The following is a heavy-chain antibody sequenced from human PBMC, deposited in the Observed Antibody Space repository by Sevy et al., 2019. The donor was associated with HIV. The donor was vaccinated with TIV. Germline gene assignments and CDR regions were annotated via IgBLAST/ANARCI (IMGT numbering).Heavy chain of an antibody. CDR2: ISPSAKTT. V-gene: IGHV3-11*04. J-gene: IGHJ5*02. Sequence: GGSLRLSCAASGFTFSDYYWGWIRQAPGKGLEWVSHISPSAKTTYYADSVEGRFTISRDNAAKSLYLQMNSLRAEDTAVYYCAGGKYWFVPWGQGTLVTVSS. CDR1: GFTFSDYY. CDR3: AGGKYWFVP.